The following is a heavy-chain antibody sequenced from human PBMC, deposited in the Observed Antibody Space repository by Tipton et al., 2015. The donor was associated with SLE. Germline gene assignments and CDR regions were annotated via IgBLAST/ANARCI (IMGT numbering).Heavy chain of an antibody. Sequence: LRLSCIVSGGSISSYYWSWIRQPPGKGLEWIGYIYYSGSTNYNPSLKSRVTISVDTSKNQFSLKLSSVTAADTAVYYCARDRRITIFGVVSDAFDIWGQGTMVTVSS. D-gene: IGHD3-3*01. CDR1: GGSISSYY. CDR3: ARDRRITIFGVVSDAFDI. J-gene: IGHJ3*02. V-gene: IGHV4-59*01. CDR2: IYYSGST.